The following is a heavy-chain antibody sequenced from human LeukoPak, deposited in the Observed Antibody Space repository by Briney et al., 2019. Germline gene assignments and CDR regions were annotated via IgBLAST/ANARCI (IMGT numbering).Heavy chain of an antibody. J-gene: IGHJ4*02. V-gene: IGHV3-23*01. Sequence: PGGSLRLSCAASGVTFSKYGMKWVRQAAGTGLEYVSGISRSGDITHYADSVKGRFTISRDNFKNTLYLQMNGLRAEDTALYYCATEGFYYWGPGTLVTVSS. CDR2: ISRSGDIT. CDR1: GVTFSKYG. CDR3: ATEGFYY.